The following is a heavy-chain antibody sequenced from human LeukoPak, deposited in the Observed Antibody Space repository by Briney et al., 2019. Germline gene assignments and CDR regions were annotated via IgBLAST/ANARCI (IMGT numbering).Heavy chain of an antibody. CDR2: IIPIFGTA. J-gene: IGHJ4*02. V-gene: IGHV1-69*05. D-gene: IGHD2-15*01. CDR3: ARSGYCSGGSCEYYFDY. Sequence: ASVTVSCKASGGTFSSYAISWVRQAPGQGLEWMGGIIPIFGTANYAQKFQGRVTITMDESTSTAYMELSSLRSEDTAVYYCARSGYCSGGSCEYYFDYWGQGTLVTVSS. CDR1: GGTFSSYA.